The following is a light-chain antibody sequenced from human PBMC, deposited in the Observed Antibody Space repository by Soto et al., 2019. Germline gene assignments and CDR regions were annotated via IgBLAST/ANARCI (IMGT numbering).Light chain of an antibody. CDR3: QQYNTYSPERT. CDR1: QSISSW. Sequence: DIQMTQSPSALSASVGDRVTITCRAIQSISSWLAWYQRKPGKAPKLLIYDASSLESGVPSRFSGSGSGTEFTLTISSLQPDDFATYYCQQYNTYSPERTFGQGTKVDIK. J-gene: IGKJ1*01. CDR2: DAS. V-gene: IGKV1-5*01.